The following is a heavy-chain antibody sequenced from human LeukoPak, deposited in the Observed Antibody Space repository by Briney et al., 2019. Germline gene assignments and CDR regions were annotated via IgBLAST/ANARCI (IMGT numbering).Heavy chain of an antibody. Sequence: GASVKVSCKASGYIFSGYYMHWVRQAPGQGLEWMGWINPNSGDTNYAQKFQGRVTMTRDTSIGTAYMELSRLRSDDTAVYYCARDQVGAARFDSWGQGTLVTVSP. J-gene: IGHJ4*02. CDR1: GYIFSGYY. D-gene: IGHD2-15*01. V-gene: IGHV1-2*02. CDR3: ARDQVGAARFDS. CDR2: INPNSGDT.